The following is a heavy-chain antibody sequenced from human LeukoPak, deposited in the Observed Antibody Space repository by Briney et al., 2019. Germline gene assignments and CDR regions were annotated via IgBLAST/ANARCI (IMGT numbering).Heavy chain of an antibody. CDR2: IYYRGST. CDR1: GGSISSSAYY. D-gene: IGHD2-15*01. J-gene: IGHJ4*02. V-gene: IGHV4-39*07. Sequence: PSETLSLTCTVSGGSISSSAYYWGWIRQPPGKGLEWIGSIYYRGSTNYNPSLKSRVTISVDTSKNQFSLKLSSVTAADTAVYYCARGLGGSAPWGQGTLVTVSS. CDR3: ARGLGGSAP.